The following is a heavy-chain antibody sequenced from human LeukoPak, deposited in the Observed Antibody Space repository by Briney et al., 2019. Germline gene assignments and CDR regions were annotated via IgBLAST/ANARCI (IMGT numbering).Heavy chain of an antibody. D-gene: IGHD3-22*01. Sequence: GGPLRLSCAASGFTFSNYAMSWVRQAPGKGLEWVSAMSGSGASTFYADSVKGRFTISRDNSKNTLYLQMNSLRAEDTALYYCAKGKDTYNYDSSGYYFGEYWGQGTLVTVST. CDR1: GFTFSNYA. CDR3: AKGKDTYNYDSSGYYFGEY. J-gene: IGHJ4*02. V-gene: IGHV3-23*01. CDR2: MSGSGAST.